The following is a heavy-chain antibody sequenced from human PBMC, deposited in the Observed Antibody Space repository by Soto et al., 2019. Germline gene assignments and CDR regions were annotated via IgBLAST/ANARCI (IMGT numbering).Heavy chain of an antibody. CDR2: ISYEGSNE. J-gene: IGHJ6*02. Sequence: GGSLRLSCSASGFPFSTYGMHWVRQAPGKGLEWVAVISYEGSNEYYADSVKGRFTISSDKSKNIVYLEINDLRSEDTARYYCAKKDITLVREVVISAPVYPYDHHGLDFWGRGTTVTVSS. CDR1: GFPFSTYG. CDR3: AKKDITLVREVVISAPVYPYDHHGLDF. V-gene: IGHV3-30*18. D-gene: IGHD3-10*01.